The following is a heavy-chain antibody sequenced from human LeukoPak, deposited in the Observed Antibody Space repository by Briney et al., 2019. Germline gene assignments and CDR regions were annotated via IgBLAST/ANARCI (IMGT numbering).Heavy chain of an antibody. CDR3: ARAGRDYGDLYYYYYYMDV. CDR2: TYYRSKWYN. J-gene: IGHJ6*03. CDR1: GDSVSSNSAA. Sequence: SQTLSLTCAISGDSVSSNSAAWNWIRQSPSRGLEWLGRTYYRSKWYNDYAVSVKSRITINPDTSKNQFSLKLSSVTAADTAVYYCARAGRDYGDLYYYYYYMDVWGKGTTVTVSS. D-gene: IGHD4-17*01. V-gene: IGHV6-1*01.